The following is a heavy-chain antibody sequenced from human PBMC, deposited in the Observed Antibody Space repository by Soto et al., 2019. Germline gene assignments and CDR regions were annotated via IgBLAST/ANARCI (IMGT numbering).Heavy chain of an antibody. CDR1: GFTFSNYA. V-gene: IGHV3-23*01. CDR3: AKDRWALRRSGDFDY. Sequence: EVQLLESGGGLVQPGGSLRLSCAASGFTFSNYAMSWVRQSPGKGLESVSVISGSGDRTWYADSVKGRFTISRDNSKNTLYLQLNRLRAEDTAVYYCAKDRWALRRSGDFDYWGQGTLVTVSS. CDR2: ISGSGDRT. D-gene: IGHD3-3*01. J-gene: IGHJ4*02.